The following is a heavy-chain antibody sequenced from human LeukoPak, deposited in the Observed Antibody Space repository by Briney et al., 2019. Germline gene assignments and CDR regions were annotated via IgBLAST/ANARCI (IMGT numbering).Heavy chain of an antibody. Sequence: ASVKVSCKASGYTFTSYYMHWVRQAPGQGLEWMGIINPSGGSTSYAQKFQGRVTMTRDTSTSTVYMELSSLGSEDTAVYYCARVETGSSGWNGMDVWGKGTTVTVSS. D-gene: IGHD6-19*01. CDR2: INPSGGST. CDR3: ARVETGSSGWNGMDV. CDR1: GYTFTSYY. J-gene: IGHJ6*04. V-gene: IGHV1-46*01.